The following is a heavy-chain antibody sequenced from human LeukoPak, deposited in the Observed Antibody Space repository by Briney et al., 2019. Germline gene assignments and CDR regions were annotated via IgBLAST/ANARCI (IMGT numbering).Heavy chain of an antibody. CDR1: GFTFSSYA. Sequence: GGSLRLSCAASGFTFSSYAMHWVRQAPGKGLEYVSAISSNGGSTYYANSVKGRFTISRDNSKNTLYLQMGSLRAEDMAVYYCARDIVLSKDSWFDPWGQGTLVTVSS. V-gene: IGHV3-64*01. CDR3: ARDIVLSKDSWFDP. CDR2: ISSNGGST. D-gene: IGHD2-8*01. J-gene: IGHJ5*02.